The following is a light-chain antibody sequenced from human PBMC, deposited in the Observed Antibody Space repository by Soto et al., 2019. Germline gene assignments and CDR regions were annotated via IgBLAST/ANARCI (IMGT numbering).Light chain of an antibody. V-gene: IGLV2-14*01. CDR3: TSWTTSTTMK. CDR2: DVN. CDR1: SSDVGAYNY. J-gene: IGLJ2*01. Sequence: QSALTQPASVSGSPGQAITISCTGTSSDVGAYNYVSWYQQHPGKAPKLMIYDVNIRPSGVSNRFSGSKSGNTASLTISGLQAEGEADYYCTSWTTSTTMKFGGGTKVTVL.